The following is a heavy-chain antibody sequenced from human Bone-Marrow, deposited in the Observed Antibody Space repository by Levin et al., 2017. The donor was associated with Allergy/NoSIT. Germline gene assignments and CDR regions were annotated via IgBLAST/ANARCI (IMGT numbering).Heavy chain of an antibody. CDR3: VRDDPGLGLDY. Sequence: GGSLRLSCAASGFTFSTYWMHWVRQAPGKGLLWVSHINSDGSDTSYADSMKGRFTISRDNAKNTLYLQMNSLRVEDTAVYSCVRDDPGLGLDYWDQGTLVTVSS. D-gene: IGHD3/OR15-3a*01. CDR1: GFTFSTYW. J-gene: IGHJ4*02. V-gene: IGHV3-74*01. CDR2: INSDGSDT.